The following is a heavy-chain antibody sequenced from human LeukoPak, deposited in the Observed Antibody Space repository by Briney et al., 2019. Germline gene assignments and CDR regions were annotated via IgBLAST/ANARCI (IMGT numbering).Heavy chain of an antibody. CDR2: IKQDGSEK. CDR3: ARTSLSNAFDI. Sequence: GGSLRLSCAASEFTFSSYWMSWVRQAPGKGLEWVANIKQDGSEKYYVDSVKGRFTISRDNAKNSLYLQMNSLRAEDTAVYYCARTSLSNAFDIWGQGTMVTVSS. V-gene: IGHV3-7*01. J-gene: IGHJ3*02. CDR1: EFTFSSYW. D-gene: IGHD2/OR15-2a*01.